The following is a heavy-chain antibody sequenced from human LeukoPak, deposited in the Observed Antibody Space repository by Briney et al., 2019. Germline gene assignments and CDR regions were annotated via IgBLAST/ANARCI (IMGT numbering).Heavy chain of an antibody. V-gene: IGHV4-4*02. CDR1: GGSISSSNW. CDR3: ARLDRGINAAHFDY. Sequence: SETLSLTCAVSGGSISSSNWWSWVRQPPGKGLEWIGEINHSGSTNYNPSLKSRVTISVDTSKNQFSLKLSSVTAADTAVYYCARLDRGINAAHFDYWGQGTLVTVSS. D-gene: IGHD6-25*01. J-gene: IGHJ4*02. CDR2: INHSGST.